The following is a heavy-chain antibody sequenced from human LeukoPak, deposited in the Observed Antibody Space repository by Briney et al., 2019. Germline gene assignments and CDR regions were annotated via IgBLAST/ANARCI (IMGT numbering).Heavy chain of an antibody. Sequence: PLRLSCAASGFTFADYAMHGVRQAPGKGLEWVSGTSWNSGSIGYADSVKGRFTISRDNAKNSLYLQMNSLRAEDTALHSGAGIRFLEWPSYYYYMDVWGKGTTVTVSS. J-gene: IGHJ6*03. CDR3: AGIRFLEWPSYYYYMDV. CDR2: TSWNSGSI. V-gene: IGHV3-9*01. D-gene: IGHD3-3*01. CDR1: GFTFADYA.